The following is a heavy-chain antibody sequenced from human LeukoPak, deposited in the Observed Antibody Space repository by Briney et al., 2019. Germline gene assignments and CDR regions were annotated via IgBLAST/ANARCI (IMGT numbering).Heavy chain of an antibody. J-gene: IGHJ2*01. D-gene: IGHD5-18*01. Sequence: SETLSLTCTVSGYSISSGYYWGWIRQPPGKGLEWIGSTYHSGSTYYNPSLKSRVTISVDTSKNQFSLKLSSVTAADTAVYYCARDPGGQYSYGTLSGKDWYFDLWGRGTLVTVSS. CDR3: ARDPGGQYSYGTLSGKDWYFDL. CDR1: GYSISSGYY. CDR2: TYHSGST. V-gene: IGHV4-38-2*02.